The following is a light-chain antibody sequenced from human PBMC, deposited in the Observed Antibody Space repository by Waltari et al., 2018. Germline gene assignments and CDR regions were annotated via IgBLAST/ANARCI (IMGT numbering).Light chain of an antibody. V-gene: IGKV3-20*01. CDR1: QSISKY. CDR3: QHYESLPVT. CDR2: HAS. J-gene: IGKJ1*01. Sequence: EIVLTQSPGTLSLSPGERAPLSCRASQSISKYLAWYQQKPGQAPRLLIYHASSRAASIPDRFSGSGSGTDFSLTISRLEPEDFAVYYCQHYESLPVTFGQGTKVEIK.